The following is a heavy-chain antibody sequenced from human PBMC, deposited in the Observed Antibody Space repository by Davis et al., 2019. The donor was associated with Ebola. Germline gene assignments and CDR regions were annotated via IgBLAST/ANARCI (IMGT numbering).Heavy chain of an antibody. CDR3: ARALAQGAFDI. CDR2: MNPNSGNT. Sequence: AASVKVSCKASGYTFTSYDINWVRQATGQGLEWMGWMNPNSGNTGYALNFKGRVTMTRDTPISTAYMELSSLRSEDTAVFYCARALAQGAFDIWGQGTMVTVSS. V-gene: IGHV1-8*01. CDR1: GYTFTSYD. J-gene: IGHJ3*02.